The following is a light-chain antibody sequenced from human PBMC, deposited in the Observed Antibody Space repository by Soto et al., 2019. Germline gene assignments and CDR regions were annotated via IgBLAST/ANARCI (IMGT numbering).Light chain of an antibody. Sequence: QSVLIQPPSVSGTPGQRVTITCSGGRSNIGTKTVNWYQNLPGSAPKLVIYDNNRRPSGVPDRFSGSKSGTSASLAISGLQSEDEGHYYCQSYDKRLTAYVFGTGTQLTVL. CDR3: QSYDKRLTAYV. J-gene: IGLJ1*01. CDR1: RSNIGTKT. CDR2: DNN. V-gene: IGLV1-44*01.